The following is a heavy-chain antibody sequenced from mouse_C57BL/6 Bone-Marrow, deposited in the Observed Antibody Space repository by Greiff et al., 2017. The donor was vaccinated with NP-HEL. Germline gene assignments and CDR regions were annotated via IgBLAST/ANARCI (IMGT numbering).Heavy chain of an antibody. D-gene: IGHD2-2*01. Sequence: DVMLVESGEGLVKPGGSLKLSCAASGFTFSSYAMSWVRQTPEKRLEWVAYISSGGDYIYYADTVKGRFTISRDNARNTLYLQMSSLKSEDTAMYYCTRVYYGYPFAYWGQGTLVTVSA. J-gene: IGHJ3*01. CDR2: ISSGGDYI. CDR1: GFTFSSYA. V-gene: IGHV5-9-1*02. CDR3: TRVYYGYPFAY.